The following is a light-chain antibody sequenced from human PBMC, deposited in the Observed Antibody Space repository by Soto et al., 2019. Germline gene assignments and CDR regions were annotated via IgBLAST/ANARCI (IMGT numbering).Light chain of an antibody. Sequence: VLTQPPSASGTPGQRVTMSCFGSSSNIGSNYVYWYQQLPGAAPKLLIYTNNQRPSGVPDRFSGSKSGTSASLAISGLRSEDEADYYCAAWDDSLSGYVFGTGTKVTVL. CDR1: SSNIGSNY. CDR3: AAWDDSLSGYV. V-gene: IGLV1-47*01. CDR2: TNN. J-gene: IGLJ1*01.